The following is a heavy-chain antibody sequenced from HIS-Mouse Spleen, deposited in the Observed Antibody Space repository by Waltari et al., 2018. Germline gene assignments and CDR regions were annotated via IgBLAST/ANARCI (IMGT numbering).Heavy chain of an antibody. CDR2: IYYSGST. CDR3: ARRGVVPIAVAAFDI. D-gene: IGHD6-19*01. V-gene: IGHV4-39*01. CDR1: GGSISSSSYY. Sequence: QLQLQESRPGLVKPSETLSLTCTVAGGSISSSSYYWDWIRPPPGKGLEWIGSIYYSGSTYYNPSLKSRVTISVDTSKNQFSLKLSSVTAADTAVYYCARRGVVPIAVAAFDIWGQGTMVTVSS. J-gene: IGHJ3*02.